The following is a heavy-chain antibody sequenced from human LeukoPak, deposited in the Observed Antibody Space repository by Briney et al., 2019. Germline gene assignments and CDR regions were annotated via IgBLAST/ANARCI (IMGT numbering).Heavy chain of an antibody. Sequence: ASVKVSCKASGGTFSSYAISWVRQAPGQGLEWMGRIIPILGIANYAQKFQGRVTITADKSTSTAYMELSSLRSGDTAVYYCASRSGYYYDSSGYSNWFDPWGQGTLVTVSS. CDR1: GGTFSSYA. CDR3: ASRSGYYYDSSGYSNWFDP. V-gene: IGHV1-69*04. CDR2: IIPILGIA. J-gene: IGHJ5*02. D-gene: IGHD3-22*01.